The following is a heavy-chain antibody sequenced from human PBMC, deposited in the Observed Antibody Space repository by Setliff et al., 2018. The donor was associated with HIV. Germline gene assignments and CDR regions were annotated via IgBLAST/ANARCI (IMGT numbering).Heavy chain of an antibody. V-gene: IGHV4-4*02. D-gene: IGHD1-26*01. CDR1: GGSISSSNW. J-gene: IGHJ4*02. CDR2: IYHSGST. CDR3: ARYRRDDYYLTAYFDS. Sequence: PSETLSLTCAVSGGSISSSNWWSWVRQPPGKGLEWIGEIYHSGSTDYNPSLKSRVTISVDTSKNQFSLKLSSLTAADTAVYYCARYRRDDYYLTAYFDSWGQGTLVTVSS.